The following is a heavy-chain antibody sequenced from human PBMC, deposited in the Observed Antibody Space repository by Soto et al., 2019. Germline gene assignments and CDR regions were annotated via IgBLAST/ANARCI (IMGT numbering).Heavy chain of an antibody. D-gene: IGHD3-22*01. V-gene: IGHV1-46*01. Sequence: SVKVSCKASGYTFTSSYMHWVRQAPGQGLEWMGIINPSGGSTSYAQKFQGRVTMTRDASTSTVYMELSSLRSEDTAVYYCARDYDSSGYPRYYFDYWGQGTLVTVSS. J-gene: IGHJ4*02. CDR1: GYTFTSSY. CDR3: ARDYDSSGYPRYYFDY. CDR2: INPSGGST.